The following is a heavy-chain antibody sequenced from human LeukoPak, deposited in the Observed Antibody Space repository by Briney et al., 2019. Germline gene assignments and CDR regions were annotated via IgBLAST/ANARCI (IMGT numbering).Heavy chain of an antibody. CDR1: DYSITSPYF. Sequence: SETLSLTCAVSDYSITSPYFWGWIRQPPGKGLEWIGSIYHGGTTYYNPSFESRVTISVDTSKNQFSLKLSSVTAADTAIYYCARGDGGASWRVHFWFDPWGPGTLVTVSS. CDR2: IYHGGTT. V-gene: IGHV4-38-2*01. J-gene: IGHJ5*02. D-gene: IGHD6-19*01. CDR3: ARGDGGASWRVHFWFDP.